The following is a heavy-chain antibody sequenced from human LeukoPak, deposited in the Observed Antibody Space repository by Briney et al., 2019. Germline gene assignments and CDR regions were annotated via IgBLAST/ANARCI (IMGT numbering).Heavy chain of an antibody. CDR2: INQDGSET. CDR3: ARDHVAPGIYFDY. Sequence: GGSPRLSCAASGFTFRSHWMSWVRQAPGKGLEWVANINQDGSETHYVDSVKGRFTISRDNAWNSLYLQMNSLRAEDTAMYYCARDHVAPGIYFDYWGQGTLVTVSS. CDR1: GFTFRSHW. J-gene: IGHJ4*02. V-gene: IGHV3-7*01. D-gene: IGHD6-13*01.